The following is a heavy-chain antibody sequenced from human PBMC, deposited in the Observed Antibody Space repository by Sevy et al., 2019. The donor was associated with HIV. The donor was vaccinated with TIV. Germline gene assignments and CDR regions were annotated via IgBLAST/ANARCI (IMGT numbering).Heavy chain of an antibody. V-gene: IGHV3-23*01. CDR1: GFTFSSYA. D-gene: IGHD3-3*01. Sequence: GGSLRLSCAASGFTFSSYAMSWVRQAPGKGLEWVSAISGSGGSTYYADSVKGRFTISRDNSKNTLYLQMNSLRAEDTAVYYCAKATYDFWSGPIDYSGQGTLVTVSS. J-gene: IGHJ4*02. CDR3: AKATYDFWSGPIDY. CDR2: ISGSGGST.